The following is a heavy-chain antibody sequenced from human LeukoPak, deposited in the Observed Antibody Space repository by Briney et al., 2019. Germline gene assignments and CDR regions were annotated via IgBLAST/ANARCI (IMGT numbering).Heavy chain of an antibody. V-gene: IGHV3-30-3*01. J-gene: IGHJ4*02. CDR3: AREGSGYYYYIDY. Sequence: GGSLRLSCAASGFTFSSYAMHWVRQAPGKGLEWVAVISYDGSNKYYADSVKGRFTISRDNSKNTLYLQMNSLRAEDTAVYYCAREGSGYYYYIDYWGQGTLVTVSS. D-gene: IGHD3-22*01. CDR2: ISYDGSNK. CDR1: GFTFSSYA.